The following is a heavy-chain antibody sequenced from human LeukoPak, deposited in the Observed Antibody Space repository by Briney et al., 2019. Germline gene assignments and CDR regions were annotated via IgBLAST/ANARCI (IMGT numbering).Heavy chain of an antibody. CDR3: ARLRFVEWTTLKVPFDY. Sequence: APVKVSCKASGYAFMGYYIHWVRQAPGQGLEWMGWINPNTADTKYAQKFEARVTMTRDSSVSTAYMELSSLRSDDTAVYFCARLRFVEWTTLKVPFDYWGQGTLVTVSS. CDR2: INPNTADT. CDR1: GYAFMGYY. J-gene: IGHJ4*02. V-gene: IGHV1-2*02. D-gene: IGHD3-3*01.